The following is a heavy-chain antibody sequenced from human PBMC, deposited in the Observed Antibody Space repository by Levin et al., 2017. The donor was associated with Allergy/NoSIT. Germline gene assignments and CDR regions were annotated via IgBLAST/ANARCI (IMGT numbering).Heavy chain of an antibody. J-gene: IGHJ4*02. CDR1: GFTFSSYS. V-gene: IGHV3-23*01. CDR2: ISGAGDTT. D-gene: IGHD2-15*01. Sequence: RPGGSLRLSCAASGFTFSSYSMSWVRQAPGKGLEWVSAISGAGDTTYYADSVKGRFSTSRDNSKNTLYLQMSSLRAEDTAIYYCAKEGVRYCIEGLCGWGQGTLVTVSS. CDR3: AKEGVRYCIEGLCG.